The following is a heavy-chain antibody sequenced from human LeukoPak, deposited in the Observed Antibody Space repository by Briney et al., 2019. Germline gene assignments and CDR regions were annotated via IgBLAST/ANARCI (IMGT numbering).Heavy chain of an antibody. CDR2: IYYSGST. CDR3: ARSIPLTIDYYYYMDV. D-gene: IGHD4-11*01. J-gene: IGHJ6*03. CDR1: GDSINNYF. V-gene: IGHV4-59*08. Sequence: SETLSLTCSVSGDSINNYFWSWIRQPPGKGLEWIGYIYYSGSTNYSPSFESRVTISVATSKNQFSLRLKSVTAADTAVYYCARSIPLTIDYYYYMDVWGKGTTVTVSS.